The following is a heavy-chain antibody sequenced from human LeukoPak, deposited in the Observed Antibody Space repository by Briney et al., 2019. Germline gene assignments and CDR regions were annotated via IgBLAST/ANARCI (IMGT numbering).Heavy chain of an antibody. J-gene: IGHJ4*02. V-gene: IGHV4-34*01. CDR1: GGFLSGYY. CDR2: INHSGSA. D-gene: IGHD1-26*01. Sequence: SETLSLTCAVDGGFLSGYYWSWIRQPPGKGLEWIGEINHSGSANYNPSLKSRVTISVDTPKNQFSLKLSSVIAADTAVYYCARHGEATPTYFDYWGQGTLVTVSS. CDR3: ARHGEATPTYFDY.